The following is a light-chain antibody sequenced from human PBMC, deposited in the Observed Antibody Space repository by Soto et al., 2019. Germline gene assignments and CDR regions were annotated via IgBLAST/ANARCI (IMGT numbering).Light chain of an antibody. Sequence: QSALTQPRSVSRSPGQSVTISCTGTSSDVGGYNYVSWYQQHPGKAPKLMIYDVSKRPSGVPDRFSGSKSGNTASLTISGLQAEDEADYYCCSYADSYTWVFGGGTKLTVL. CDR3: CSYADSYTWV. CDR2: DVS. J-gene: IGLJ3*02. CDR1: SSDVGGYNY. V-gene: IGLV2-11*01.